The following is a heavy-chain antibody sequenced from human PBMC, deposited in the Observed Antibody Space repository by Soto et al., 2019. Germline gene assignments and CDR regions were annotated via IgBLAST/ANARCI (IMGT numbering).Heavy chain of an antibody. D-gene: IGHD5-18*01. CDR2: IIPIFGIA. Sequence: GASVKVSCKASGGTFSSYAISWVRQAPGQGLEWMGRIIPIFGIANYAQKFQGRVTITADKSTSTAYMELSSLRSEDTAVYYCARDRGYSYGYFDYWGQGTLVTVSS. CDR3: ARDRGYSYGYFDY. CDR1: GGTFSSYA. J-gene: IGHJ4*02. V-gene: IGHV1-69*04.